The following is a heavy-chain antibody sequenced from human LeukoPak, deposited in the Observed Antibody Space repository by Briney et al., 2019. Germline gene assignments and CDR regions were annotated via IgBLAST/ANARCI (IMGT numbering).Heavy chain of an antibody. V-gene: IGHV1-46*01. Sequence: GASVKVSCKASGYTFTSYYMHWVRQAPGQGLEWMGIINPNGGSTSYAQKFQGRVTMTRDTSTSTDYMELSGLSAEDTAVYYCARSPHYDSSGYWAYWGQGTLVTVSS. CDR3: ARSPHYDSSGYWAY. D-gene: IGHD3-22*01. CDR1: GYTFTSYY. J-gene: IGHJ4*02. CDR2: INPNGGST.